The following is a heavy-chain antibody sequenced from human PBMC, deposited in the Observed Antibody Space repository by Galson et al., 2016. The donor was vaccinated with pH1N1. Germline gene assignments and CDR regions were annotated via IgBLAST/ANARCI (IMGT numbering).Heavy chain of an antibody. CDR3: ATVKAVSGPLYMDV. CDR1: GGSVTSSSYY. D-gene: IGHD5/OR15-5a*01. V-gene: IGHV4-39*07. CDR2: LYDRGST. Sequence: LTCTVSGGSVTSSSYYWGWIRQPPGRGLEWIGSLYDRGSTYYDSALTSRVAISIDTSKNQFSLKVNSVTAADAAVYYCATVKAVSGPLYMDVWGKGTTVTVSS. J-gene: IGHJ6*03.